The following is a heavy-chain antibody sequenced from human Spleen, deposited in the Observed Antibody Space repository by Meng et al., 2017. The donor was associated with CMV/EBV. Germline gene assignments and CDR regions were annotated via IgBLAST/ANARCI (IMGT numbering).Heavy chain of an antibody. CDR1: GGTFSSYA. CDR2: IIPIFGTA. Sequence: QVQSVRAGDEGKKPGSSGKVSCKASGGTFSSYAISWVRQAPGQGLEWMGGIIPIFGTANYAQKFQGRVTITADESTSTAYMELSSLRSEDTAVYYCARDLADCGGDCSPWGQGTLVTVSS. CDR3: ARDLADCGGDCSP. J-gene: IGHJ5*02. V-gene: IGHV1-69*01. D-gene: IGHD2-21*02.